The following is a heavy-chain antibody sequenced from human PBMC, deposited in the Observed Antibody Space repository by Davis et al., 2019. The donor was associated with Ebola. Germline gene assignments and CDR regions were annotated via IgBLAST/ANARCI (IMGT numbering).Heavy chain of an antibody. CDR1: GFTFSTYD. CDR3: AEIYWVRYGMDV. J-gene: IGHJ6*02. CDR2: ISGGGSTM. V-gene: IGHV3-48*01. Sequence: GESLKISCAASGFTFSTYDMNWVRQAPGKGLEWLSKISGGGSTMYYADCAKGRFTISRENAKNSLYLQMNSLRAEDTAVYYCAEIYWVRYGMDVWGQGTTVTVSS. D-gene: IGHD2-8*02.